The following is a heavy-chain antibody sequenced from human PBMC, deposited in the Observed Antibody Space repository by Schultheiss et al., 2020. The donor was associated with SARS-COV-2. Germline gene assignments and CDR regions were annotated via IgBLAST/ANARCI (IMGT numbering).Heavy chain of an antibody. D-gene: IGHD6-6*01. CDR1: GFTFSDYY. CDR3: ARDRSSTTYWYFDL. J-gene: IGHJ2*01. Sequence: GGSLRLSCAASGFTFSDYYMSWIRQAPGKGLEWVAVISYDGSNKYYADSVKGRFTISRDNSKNTLYLQMNSLRAEDTAVYYCARDRSSTTYWYFDLWGRGTLVTVSS. CDR2: ISYDGSNK. V-gene: IGHV3-30*03.